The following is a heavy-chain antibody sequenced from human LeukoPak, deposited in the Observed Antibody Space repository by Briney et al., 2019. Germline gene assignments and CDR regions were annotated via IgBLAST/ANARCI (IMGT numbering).Heavy chain of an antibody. CDR1: GFTFSSYW. V-gene: IGHV3-9*01. D-gene: IGHD3-22*01. CDR2: ISWNSGSI. J-gene: IGHJ4*02. Sequence: PGGSLRLSCAASGFTFSSYWMHWVRQAPGKGLEWVSGISWNSGSIGYADSVKGRFTISRDNAKNSLYLQMNSLRAEDTALYYCAKGIYYYDSSGYYRSYYFDYWGQGTLVTVSS. CDR3: AKGIYYYDSSGYYRSYYFDY.